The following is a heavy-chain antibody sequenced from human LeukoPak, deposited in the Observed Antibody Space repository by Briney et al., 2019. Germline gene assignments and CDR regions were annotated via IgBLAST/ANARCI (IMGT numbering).Heavy chain of an antibody. CDR3: ARDGVPAAPADYYYYMDV. Sequence: PGGSLRLSCAASGFTFSTYWMSWVRQAPGKGLEWVANINQEGSQKRYVDSVQGRFTISRDNTKNSLFLQMNSLRAEDTAVYYCARDGVPAAPADYYYYMDVWGKGTTVTDSS. D-gene: IGHD2-2*01. CDR1: GFTFSTYW. V-gene: IGHV3-7*01. CDR2: INQEGSQK. J-gene: IGHJ6*03.